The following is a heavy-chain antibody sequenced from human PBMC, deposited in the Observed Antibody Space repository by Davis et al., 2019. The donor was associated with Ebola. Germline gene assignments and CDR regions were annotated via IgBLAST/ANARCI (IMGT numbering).Heavy chain of an antibody. CDR2: IWYDGSNK. V-gene: IGHV3-33*01. J-gene: IGHJ4*02. Sequence: GESLKISCAASGFTFSSYGMHWVRQAPGKGLEWVAVIWYDGSNKYYADSVKGRFTISRDNSKNTLYLQMNSLRAEDTAVYYCARDSPYSNSHYFDYWGQGTLVTVPS. D-gene: IGHD4-11*01. CDR3: ARDSPYSNSHYFDY. CDR1: GFTFSSYG.